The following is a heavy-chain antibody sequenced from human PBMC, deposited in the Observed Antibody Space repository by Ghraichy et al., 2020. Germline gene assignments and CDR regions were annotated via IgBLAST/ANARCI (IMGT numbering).Heavy chain of an antibody. CDR3: ARLQPPTVTTVRYGMDV. D-gene: IGHD4-17*01. CDR2: INPSGGST. J-gene: IGHJ6*02. CDR1: GYTFTSYY. V-gene: IGHV1-46*01. Sequence: ASVKVSCKASGYTFTSYYMHWVRQAPGQGLEWMGIINPSGGSTNYAQKFQGRVTMTRDTSTSTVYMELSSLRSEDTAVYYCARLQPPTVTTVRYGMDVWGQGTTVTVSS.